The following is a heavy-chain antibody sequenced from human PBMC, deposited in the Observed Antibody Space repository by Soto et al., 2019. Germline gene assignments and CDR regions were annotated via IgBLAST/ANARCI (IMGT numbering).Heavy chain of an antibody. V-gene: IGHV3-21*01. CDR1: GFTFSSYS. Sequence: EVQLVESGGGLVKPGGSPRLSCAASGFTFSSYSMNWVRQAPGKGLEWVSSISSSSSYIYYADSVKGRFTISRDNAKNSLYLQMNSLRAEDTAVYYCARTGYSSGWHFDYWGQGTLVTVSS. CDR3: ARTGYSSGWHFDY. D-gene: IGHD6-19*01. CDR2: ISSSSSYI. J-gene: IGHJ4*02.